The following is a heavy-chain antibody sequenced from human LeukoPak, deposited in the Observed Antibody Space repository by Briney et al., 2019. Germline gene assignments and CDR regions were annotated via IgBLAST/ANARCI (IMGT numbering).Heavy chain of an antibody. V-gene: IGHV4-59*12. Sequence: SETLSLTCTVSGGSISSYYWSWIRLPPGKGLEWIGYIYDSGSTNYNPSLKSRVTISVDTSKNQFSLKLSSVTAADTAVYYCAREVAAAGNYYYYYYMDVWGKGTTVTVSS. CDR2: IYDSGST. D-gene: IGHD6-13*01. J-gene: IGHJ6*03. CDR3: AREVAAAGNYYYYYYMDV. CDR1: GGSISSYY.